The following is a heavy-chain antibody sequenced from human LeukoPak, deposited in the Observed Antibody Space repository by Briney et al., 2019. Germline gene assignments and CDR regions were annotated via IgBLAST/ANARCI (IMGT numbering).Heavy chain of an antibody. CDR1: GGSITSTTW. J-gene: IGHJ4*02. CDR3: ARSPRAGTFDY. Sequence: SETLSLTCAVSGGSITSTTWWSWVRQPPGKGLEWIGEIYHNGDTNYNPSLKSRVTISVDNSNDQFSLKLSSVTAADTAVYYCARSPRAGTFDYWGQGTLVTVSS. CDR2: IYHNGDT. V-gene: IGHV4-4*02. D-gene: IGHD6-13*01.